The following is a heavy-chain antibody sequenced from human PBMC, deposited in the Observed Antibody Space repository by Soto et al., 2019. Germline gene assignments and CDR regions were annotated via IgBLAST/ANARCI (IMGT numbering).Heavy chain of an antibody. D-gene: IGHD3-22*01. J-gene: IGHJ4*02. CDR2: ISSSSSYI. CDR3: ARVGYYYDSSGYYPY. CDR1: GFTFSSYS. V-gene: IGHV3-21*01. Sequence: EVPLVESGGGLVKPGGSLRLSCAASGFTFSSYSMNWVRQAPGKGLEWVSSISSSSSYIYYADSVKGRITISRDNAKNSLYLQMNSLRAEDTAVYYCARVGYYYDSSGYYPYWGQGTLVTVSS.